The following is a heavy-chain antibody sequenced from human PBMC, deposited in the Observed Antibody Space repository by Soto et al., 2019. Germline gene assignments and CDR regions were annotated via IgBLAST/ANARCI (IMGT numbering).Heavy chain of an antibody. CDR1: GFSLSNGKVG. J-gene: IGHJ6*03. CDR3: ARILFGRSVAGGYFYMDV. CDR2: IFSNDEK. V-gene: IGHV2-26*01. D-gene: IGHD6-19*01. Sequence: HVTLKESGPVLVNPTETLTLTCTVSGFSLSNGKVGVSWIRQPPGKALEWLAHIFSNDEKSYRTSLKSRLPISEDTSKGQVFLTMTNLDPVDTATYYCARILFGRSVAGGYFYMDVWGKGTTVTVSS.